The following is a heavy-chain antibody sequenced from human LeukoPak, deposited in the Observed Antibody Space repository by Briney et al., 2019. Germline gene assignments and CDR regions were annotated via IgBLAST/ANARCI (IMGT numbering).Heavy chain of an antibody. V-gene: IGHV3-48*04. J-gene: IGHJ6*02. CDR2: TSSSGSTI. CDR3: ARSYDFWSGYYHMDV. Sequence: PGGSLRLSCAASGFTFSSYAMSWVRQAPGKGLEWVSYTSSSGSTIYYADSVKGRFTISRDNAKNSLYLQMNSLRAEDTAVYYCARSYDFWSGYYHMDVWGQGTTVTVSS. D-gene: IGHD3-3*01. CDR1: GFTFSSYA.